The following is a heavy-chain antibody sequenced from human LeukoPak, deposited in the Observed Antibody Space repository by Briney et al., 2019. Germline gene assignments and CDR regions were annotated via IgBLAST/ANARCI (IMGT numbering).Heavy chain of an antibody. CDR2: ISSSGSTI. CDR3: ATSSWYGTGDY. V-gene: IGHV3-48*03. D-gene: IGHD6-13*01. J-gene: IGHJ4*02. Sequence: GGSLRLSCAASGFTFSSYEMKWVRQAPGKGLEWVSYISSSGSTIYYADSVRGRFTISRDNAKNSLYLQMNSLRAEDTAVYYCATSSWYGTGDYWGQGTLVTVSS. CDR1: GFTFSSYE.